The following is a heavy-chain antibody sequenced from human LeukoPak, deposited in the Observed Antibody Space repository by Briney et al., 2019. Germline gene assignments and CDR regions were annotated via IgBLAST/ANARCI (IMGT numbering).Heavy chain of an antibody. CDR1: GGSVSSGSYY. CDR3: ARAAYDSSGYYLNY. D-gene: IGHD3-22*01. CDR2: IYYSGST. V-gene: IGHV4-61*01. Sequence: KASETLSLTCTVSGGSVSSGSYYWSWIRQPPGKGLEWIGYIYYSGSTYYNPSLKSRVTISVDTSKNQFSLKLSSVTAADTAVYYCARAAYDSSGYYLNYWGQGTLVTVSS. J-gene: IGHJ4*02.